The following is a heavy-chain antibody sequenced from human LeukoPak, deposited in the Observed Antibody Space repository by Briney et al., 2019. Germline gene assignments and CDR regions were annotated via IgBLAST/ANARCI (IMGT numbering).Heavy chain of an antibody. CDR1: GFTFSSYA. V-gene: IGHV3-23*01. D-gene: IGHD3-22*01. CDR3: AKDYDSSGYYDY. CDR2: ISGSGGST. Sequence: PGGSLRLSCAASGFTFSSYAMSWVRQAPGKGLEWVSAISGSGGSTYYADSVKGRFTISRDNSKNTLYLQMNSQRAEDTAVYYCAKDYDSSGYYDYWGQGTLVTVSS. J-gene: IGHJ4*02.